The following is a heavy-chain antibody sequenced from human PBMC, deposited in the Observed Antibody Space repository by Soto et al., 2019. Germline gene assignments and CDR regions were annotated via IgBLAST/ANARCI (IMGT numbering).Heavy chain of an antibody. CDR1: GYTFTDYG. CDR2: ISAHNGHT. V-gene: IGHV1-18*04. CDR3: ARAMIVVLSWFDP. J-gene: IGHJ5*02. Sequence: QIQLVQSGAEVKKPGSSVKVSCKASGYTFTDYGISWVRQAPGQGLEWMGWISAHNGHTKFAQKFQGRLTMTTDTSTNTAYMEVRSLTSDDTAVYYCARAMIVVLSWFDPWGQGTLVTVSS. D-gene: IGHD3-22*01.